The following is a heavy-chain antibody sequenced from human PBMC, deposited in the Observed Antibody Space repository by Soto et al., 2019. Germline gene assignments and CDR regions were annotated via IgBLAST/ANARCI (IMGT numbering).Heavy chain of an antibody. CDR1: GDSFNDYY. V-gene: IGHV1-2*02. CDR3: ARESGGATATLDYYYFYMDV. CDR2: INPNGGVT. Sequence: VQLVQSGAEVKKPGASVKVSCKTSGDSFNDYYIHWVRQDPGQGLEWMGWINPNGGVTKYAQKFRGRVTVTSDTSIRTVYMELSSLRSDDTAVYYCARESGGATATLDYYYFYMDVLGKGTTVTVSS. J-gene: IGHJ6*03. D-gene: IGHD5-12*01.